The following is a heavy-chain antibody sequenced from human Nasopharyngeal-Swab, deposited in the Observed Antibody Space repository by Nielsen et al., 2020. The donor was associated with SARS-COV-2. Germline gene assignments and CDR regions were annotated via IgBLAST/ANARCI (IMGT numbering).Heavy chain of an antibody. CDR2: MNPNSGNT. V-gene: IGHV1-8*03. J-gene: IGHJ4*02. CDR3: ARVVGYSGYDLDY. D-gene: IGHD5-12*01. Sequence: RQAAGQGLEWMGWMNPNSGNTGYAQRFQGRVTITRNTSISTAYMELSSLRSEDTAVYYCARVVGYSGYDLDYWGQGTLVTVSS.